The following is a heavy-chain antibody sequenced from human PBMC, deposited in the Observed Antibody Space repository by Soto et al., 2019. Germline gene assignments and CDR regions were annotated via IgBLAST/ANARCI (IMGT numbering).Heavy chain of an antibody. CDR1: GGTFSSYA. Sequence: SVKVSCKASGGTFSSYAISWVRQAPGQGLEWMGGIIPIFGTANYAQKFQGRVTITADESTSTAYMELSSLRSEDTAVYYCVDGYNSGYYGMDVWGQGTTVTVSS. V-gene: IGHV1-69*13. CDR3: VDGYNSGYYGMDV. J-gene: IGHJ6*02. D-gene: IGHD5-12*01. CDR2: IIPIFGTA.